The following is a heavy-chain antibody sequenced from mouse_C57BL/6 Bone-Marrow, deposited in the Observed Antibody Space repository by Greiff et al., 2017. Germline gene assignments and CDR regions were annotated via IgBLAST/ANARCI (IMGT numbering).Heavy chain of an antibody. CDR2: IYPSDGST. Sequence: VKLQESGPELVKPGASVKLSCKASGYTFTSYDINWVKQRPGKGLEWIGWIYPSDGSTKYNEKFKGKATLTVDTSSSTAYMELHSLTSEDSAVYFCARDDGSSYWDFDVWGTGTTVTVSS. V-gene: IGHV1-85*01. CDR1: GYTFTSYD. CDR3: ARDDGSSYWDFDV. D-gene: IGHD1-1*01. J-gene: IGHJ1*03.